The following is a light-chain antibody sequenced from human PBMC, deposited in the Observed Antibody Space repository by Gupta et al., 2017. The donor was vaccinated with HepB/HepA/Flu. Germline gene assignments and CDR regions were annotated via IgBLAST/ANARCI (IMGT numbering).Light chain of an antibody. CDR1: KLGDRY. CDR3: QEWDSNTDVV. Sequence: SYELTQPPSVTVSPGQTASITCSGHKLGDRYACWYQQRPGQSPVLVIYEDSKRPSGIPERFSGSNSGTTATLTISGTQAMDEADYYCQEWDSNTDVVFGGGTKLTVL. V-gene: IGLV3-1*01. J-gene: IGLJ2*01. CDR2: EDS.